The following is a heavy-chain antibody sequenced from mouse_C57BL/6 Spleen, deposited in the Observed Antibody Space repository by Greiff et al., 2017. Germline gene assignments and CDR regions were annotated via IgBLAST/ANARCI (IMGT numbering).Heavy chain of an antibody. CDR1: GFTFSSYT. V-gene: IGHV5-9*01. CDR2: ISGGGGNT. Sequence: EVQRVESGGGLVKPGGSLKLSCAASGFTFSSYTMSWVRQTPEKRLEWVATISGGGGNTYYPDSVKGRFTISRDNAKNTLYLQMSSLRSEDTALYYCARLTYSNYVRYYAMDYWGQGTSVTVSS. CDR3: ARLTYSNYVRYYAMDY. J-gene: IGHJ4*01. D-gene: IGHD2-5*01.